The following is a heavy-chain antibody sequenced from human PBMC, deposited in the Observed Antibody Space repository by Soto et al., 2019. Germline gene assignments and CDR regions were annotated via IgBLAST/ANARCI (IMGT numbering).Heavy chain of an antibody. D-gene: IGHD3-16*01. CDR1: GGSFSGYY. CDR2: INHSGST. Sequence: SETLSLTCAVYGGSFSGYYWSWIRQPPGKGLEWIGEINHSGSTNYNPSLKSRVTISVDTSKNQFSLKLSSVTAADTAVYYCARGFYDSSYYYGMDVWGQGTTVTVSS. J-gene: IGHJ6*02. CDR3: ARGFYDSSYYYGMDV. V-gene: IGHV4-34*01.